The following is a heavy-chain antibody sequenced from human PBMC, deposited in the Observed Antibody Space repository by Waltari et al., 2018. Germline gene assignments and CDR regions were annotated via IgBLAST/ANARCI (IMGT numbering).Heavy chain of an antibody. Sequence: QLQLVESGGGAVQRGGSRRLPCAASGFSLGNYGMPVFRQAPGKGLEWVAFIRYDGTKTDYADSVKGRLTISRDNSKNTLYLQMNSLTPEDTAVYHCARDPRYCTRTSCYIGLTWLDPWGQGTLVSVSS. J-gene: IGHJ5*02. V-gene: IGHV3-30*02. CDR3: ARDPRYCTRTSCYIGLTWLDP. CDR2: IRYDGTKT. D-gene: IGHD2-2*01. CDR1: GFSLGNYG.